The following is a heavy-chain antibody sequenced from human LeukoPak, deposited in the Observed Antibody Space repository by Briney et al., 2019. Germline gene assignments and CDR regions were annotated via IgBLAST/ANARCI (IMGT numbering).Heavy chain of an antibody. CDR3: ARGGYSYGYFDY. V-gene: IGHV3-21*01. J-gene: IGHJ4*02. CDR2: ISSSSSYI. D-gene: IGHD5-18*01. CDR1: GFTFSSYS. Sequence: NAGGSLRLSCAASGFTFSSYSMNWVRQAPGKGLEWVSSISSSSSYIYYADSVKGRFTISRDNAKNSLYLQMNSLRAEDTAVYYCARGGYSYGYFDYWGQGTLVTVSS.